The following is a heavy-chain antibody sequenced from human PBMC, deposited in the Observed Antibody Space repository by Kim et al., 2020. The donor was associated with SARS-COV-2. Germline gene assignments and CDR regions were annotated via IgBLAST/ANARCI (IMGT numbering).Heavy chain of an antibody. D-gene: IGHD2-21*02. J-gene: IGHJ3*02. V-gene: IGHV4-4*02. Sequence: SETLSLTCAVSGGSISSSNWWSCGRQPPGRGLEWIGDIYHSGSTNYNPPLKSRVTISVDKTKNQFSLKLSSVTAADTAVYYCARAYGGNSSAFDIWGQGTMVTVSS. CDR3: ARAYGGNSSAFDI. CDR1: GGSISSSNW. CDR2: IYHSGST.